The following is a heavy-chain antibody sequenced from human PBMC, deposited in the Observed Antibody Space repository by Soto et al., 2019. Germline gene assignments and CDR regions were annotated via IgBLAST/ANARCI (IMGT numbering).Heavy chain of an antibody. CDR3: PRGSTNSFDP. J-gene: IGHJ5*02. CDR1: GGSISNYY. CDR2: IYYSGST. Sequence: QVRLQESGPGLVKPSETLSLTCTVSGGSISNYYWSWIRQPPGKGLEWIGYIYYSGSTDYNPSLESRVTISVDTSKTPFSLTRSSVTAADTAGSSCPRGSTNSFDPWGQGTLVTVSS. V-gene: IGHV4-59*01.